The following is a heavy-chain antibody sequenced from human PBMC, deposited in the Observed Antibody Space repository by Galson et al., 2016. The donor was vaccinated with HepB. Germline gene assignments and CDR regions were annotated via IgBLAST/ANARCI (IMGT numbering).Heavy chain of an antibody. Sequence: SETLSLTCAVYGGSFSDSYWSWIRQPPGKGLEWIGEINHSGNTNYNPSLKSRVTISVDTSKNQFSLKLSSVTAADTAVYYCARGGRPRIWGQGTMVTGSS. V-gene: IGHV4-34*01. D-gene: IGHD3-10*01. J-gene: IGHJ3*02. CDR3: ARGGRPRI. CDR2: INHSGNT. CDR1: GGSFSDSY.